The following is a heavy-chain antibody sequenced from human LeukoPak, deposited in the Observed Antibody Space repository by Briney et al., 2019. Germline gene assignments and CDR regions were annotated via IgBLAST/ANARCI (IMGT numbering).Heavy chain of an antibody. D-gene: IGHD2-21*01. V-gene: IGHV4-39*07. CDR2: IYYSGSN. CDR3: ARVLWYPDY. Sequence: SETLSLTCTVSGGSISSSSYYWGWIPQPPGEGLEGIGSIYYSGSNYYNPSLKSRVTISVDTSKNQFSLKLSSVTAADTAVYYCARVLWYPDYWGQGTLVTVSS. J-gene: IGHJ4*02. CDR1: GGSISSSSYY.